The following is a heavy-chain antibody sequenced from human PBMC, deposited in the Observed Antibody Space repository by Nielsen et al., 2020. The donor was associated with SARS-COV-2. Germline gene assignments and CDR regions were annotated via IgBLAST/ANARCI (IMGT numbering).Heavy chain of an antibody. CDR2: INPNSGGT. J-gene: IGHJ6*02. CDR3: ARDMVRGVIGRGYYYGMDV. Sequence: ASVKVSCKASGYTFTGYYMHWVRQAPGQGLEWMGWINPNSGGTNYAQKFQGRVTMTRDTSISTAYTELSRLRSDDTAVYYCARDMVRGVIGRGYYYGMDVWGQGTTVTVSS. D-gene: IGHD3-10*01. CDR1: GYTFTGYY. V-gene: IGHV1-2*02.